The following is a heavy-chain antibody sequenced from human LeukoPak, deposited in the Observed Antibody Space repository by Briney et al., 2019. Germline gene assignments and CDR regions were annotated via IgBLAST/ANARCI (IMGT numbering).Heavy chain of an antibody. D-gene: IGHD6-19*01. V-gene: IGHV4-34*01. J-gene: IGHJ6*03. CDR1: GGSFGGYY. CDR3: ARVGGSGWYGTHYYYYYMDV. CDR2: IYYSGST. Sequence: SETLSLTCAVYGGSFGGYYWSWIRQPPGKGLEWMGSIYYSGSTYYNPSLKSRVTISVDTSKNQFSLKLSSVTAADTAVYYCARVGGSGWYGTHYYYYYMDVWGKGTTVTVSS.